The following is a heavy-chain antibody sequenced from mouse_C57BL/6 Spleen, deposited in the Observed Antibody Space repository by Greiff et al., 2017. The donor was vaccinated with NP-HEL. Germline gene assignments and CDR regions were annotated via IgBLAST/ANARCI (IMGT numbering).Heavy chain of an antibody. CDR3: ARFTTVVADFDY. Sequence: VKLVESGPELVKPGASVKISCKASGYAFSSSWMNWVKQRPGKGLEWIGRIYPGDGDTNYNGKFKGKATLTADKSSSTAYMQLSSLTSEDSAVYFCARFTTVVADFDYWGQGTTLTVSS. CDR2: IYPGDGDT. V-gene: IGHV1-82*01. CDR1: GYAFSSSW. D-gene: IGHD1-1*01. J-gene: IGHJ2*01.